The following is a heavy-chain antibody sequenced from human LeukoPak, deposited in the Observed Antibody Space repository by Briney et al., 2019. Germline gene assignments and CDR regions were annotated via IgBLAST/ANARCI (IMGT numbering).Heavy chain of an antibody. J-gene: IGHJ4*02. V-gene: IGHV3-11*01. D-gene: IGHD3-22*01. CDR2: ISTSAGTI. CDR3: ARDAIDSSGFDFDY. Sequence: PGESLRLSCAASGFTFSDYYMTWIRQAPGKGLEWISYISTSAGTIYYADPVKGRFTISRDNAKNSLYLQMNSLRAEDTAVYYCARDAIDSSGFDFDYWGQGTLVTVSS. CDR1: GFTFSDYY.